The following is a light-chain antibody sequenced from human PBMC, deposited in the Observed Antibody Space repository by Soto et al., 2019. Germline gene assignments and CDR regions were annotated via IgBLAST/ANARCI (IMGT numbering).Light chain of an antibody. CDR1: SSNIGSNY. Sequence: QSVLTQPPSASGTPGQRVTISCSGSSSNIGSNYVYWYQQLPGTAPKLLIYRNYQRPSGVPDRFSGSKSGTSASLAISGLRSEDEADYYCAAWDDSLSVLVFGGGTKLTVL. CDR2: RNY. V-gene: IGLV1-47*01. CDR3: AAWDDSLSVLV. J-gene: IGLJ2*01.